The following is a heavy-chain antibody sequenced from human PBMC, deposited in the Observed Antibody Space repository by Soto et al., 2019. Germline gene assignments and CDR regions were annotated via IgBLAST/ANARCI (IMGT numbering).Heavy chain of an antibody. CDR2: FYSSGSI. J-gene: IGHJ5*02. CDR3: ARMYSSGSGWFHP. V-gene: IGHV4-31*02. Sequence: SETLSLTCFVSGYFIGAGGYYWSWIRHHPGKGLEWIGSFYSSGSIIYNPSLRSRVSISGDMSTNQFSMSLTSVTAADTARYYCARMYSSGSGWFHPWGQGXLVTVSS. CDR1: GYFIGAGGYY. D-gene: IGHD6-19*01.